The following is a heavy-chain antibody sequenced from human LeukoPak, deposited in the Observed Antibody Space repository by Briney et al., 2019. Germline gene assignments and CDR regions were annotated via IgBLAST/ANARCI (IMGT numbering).Heavy chain of an antibody. CDR3: ARDPGYSSGWSVDY. D-gene: IGHD6-19*01. Sequence: GGCLRPSCAASGFTFSSYWMHWVRQAPGKGLVWVSRINSDGSSTSYADSVKGRFTISRDNAKNTLYTQMNSLRAEDTAVYYCARDPGYSSGWSVDYWGQGTLVTVSS. CDR1: GFTFSSYW. V-gene: IGHV3-74*01. J-gene: IGHJ4*02. CDR2: INSDGSST.